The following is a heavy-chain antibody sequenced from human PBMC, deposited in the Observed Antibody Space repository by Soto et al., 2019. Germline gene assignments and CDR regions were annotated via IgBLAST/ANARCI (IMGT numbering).Heavy chain of an antibody. V-gene: IGHV3-33*01. D-gene: IGHD3-10*01. CDR2: IWNDGNNK. CDR1: GFTFTNYA. J-gene: IGHJ3*02. Sequence: PGGSLRLSCATSGFTFTNYAMHWVRQAPGKGLEWVAVIWNDGNNKYYADSVKGRFTISRDNSKNTLYLQMNSLRAEDTAVYFCARAGRAYMVRRPFPSDTFDIWGQGTMVTVSS. CDR3: ARAGRAYMVRRPFPSDTFDI.